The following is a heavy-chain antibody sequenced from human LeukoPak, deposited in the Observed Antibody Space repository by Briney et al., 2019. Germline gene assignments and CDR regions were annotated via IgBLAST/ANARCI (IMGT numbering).Heavy chain of an antibody. V-gene: IGHV1-8*01. J-gene: IGHJ5*02. CDR2: MNPNSGNT. CDR1: GYTFTSYD. D-gene: IGHD3-10*01. CDR3: ARGHSKNGELYSATINWFDP. Sequence: ASVKVSCKASGYTFTSYDINWVRQATGQGLEWMGWMNPNSGNTGYAQKFQGRVTMTRNTSISTAYMELSSLRSEDTAVYYCARGHSKNGELYSATINWFDPWGQGTLVTVSS.